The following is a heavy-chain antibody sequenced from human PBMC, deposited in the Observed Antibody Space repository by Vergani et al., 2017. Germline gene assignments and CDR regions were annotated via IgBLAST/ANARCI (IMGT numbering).Heavy chain of an antibody. CDR2: ISYDGSNK. CDR1: GFTFSSYA. CDR3: ARESGEGCELLNSYCYYGMDV. V-gene: IGHV3-30*04. Sequence: QVQLVESGGGVVQPGRSLRLSCAASGFTFSSYAMHWVRQAPGKGLEWVAVISYDGSNKYYADSVKGRFTISRDNSKNTLYLQMNSLRAEDTAVYYCARESGEGCELLNSYCYYGMDVWGQGTTVTVSS. J-gene: IGHJ6*02. D-gene: IGHD1-26*01.